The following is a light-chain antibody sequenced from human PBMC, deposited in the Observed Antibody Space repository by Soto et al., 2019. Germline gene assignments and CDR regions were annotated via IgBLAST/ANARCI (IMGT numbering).Light chain of an antibody. CDR2: AAS. J-gene: IGKJ2*01. CDR1: QTVGSNY. CDR3: QHYGNSAPYT. Sequence: DIVLTQSPGTLSLSPGERATLSCRASQTVGSNYLAWYQQKPGQAPRLLIYAASSRASGIPDRFTGSGSGTDFTLTITRLDPEDFAVYYCQHYGNSAPYTFGQGTNLEIK. V-gene: IGKV3-20*01.